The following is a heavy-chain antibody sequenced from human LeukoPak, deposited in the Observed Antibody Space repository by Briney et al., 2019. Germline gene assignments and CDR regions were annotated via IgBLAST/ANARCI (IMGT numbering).Heavy chain of an antibody. CDR2: INHSGST. V-gene: IGHV4-34*01. D-gene: IGHD5-24*01. CDR3: ARGEGDGYNFHY. Sequence: SETLSLTCAVYGGSFSGYYWSWIRQPPGKGLEWIGEINHSGSTNYNPSLKSRVTISVDTSKNQFFLKLSSVTAADTAVYYCARGEGDGYNFHYWGQGTLVTVSS. CDR1: GGSFSGYY. J-gene: IGHJ4*02.